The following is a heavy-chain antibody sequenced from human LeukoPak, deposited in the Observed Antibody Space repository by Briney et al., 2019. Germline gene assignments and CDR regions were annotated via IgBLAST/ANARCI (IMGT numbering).Heavy chain of an antibody. V-gene: IGHV4-59*12. D-gene: IGHD6-19*01. Sequence: PSETLSLTCIVSGGSIGTYYWSWIRQPPGKGLEWIGHIYYSGSTDYNPSLRSRVTISVDTSKNQFSLNLSSVTAADTAVYYCAVGVSGTYFDYWGQGTLVTVSS. CDR1: GGSIGTYY. CDR2: IYYSGST. J-gene: IGHJ4*02. CDR3: AVGVSGTYFDY.